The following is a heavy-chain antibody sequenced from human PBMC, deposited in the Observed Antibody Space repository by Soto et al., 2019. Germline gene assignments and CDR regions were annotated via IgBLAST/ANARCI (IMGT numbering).Heavy chain of an antibody. CDR1: GFTFTRYS. J-gene: IGHJ5*02. CDR2: ISSTTNYI. D-gene: IGHD4-4*01. CDR3: VRGGSNYAS. Sequence: EVQLVESGGGLVKPGGSLRLSCAASGFTFTRYSMNWVRQAPGKGLEWVSSISSTTNYIYYGDSMKGRFTISRDNAKNSMYLQMDSLRGEDTAVYYCVRGGSNYASWGQGTLVTVSS. V-gene: IGHV3-21*01.